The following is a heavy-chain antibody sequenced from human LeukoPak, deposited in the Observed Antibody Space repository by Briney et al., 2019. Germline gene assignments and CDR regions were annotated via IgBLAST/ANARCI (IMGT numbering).Heavy chain of an antibody. Sequence: GGSLRLSCAASGFTFSSYSMNWVRQAPGKGLEWVSSISSSSSYIYYADSVKGRFTTSRDNAKNSLYLQMNSLRAEDTAVYYCARRANCGGDCLDYWGQGTLVTVSS. CDR3: ARRANCGGDCLDY. CDR2: ISSSSSYI. J-gene: IGHJ4*02. CDR1: GFTFSSYS. D-gene: IGHD2-21*01. V-gene: IGHV3-21*01.